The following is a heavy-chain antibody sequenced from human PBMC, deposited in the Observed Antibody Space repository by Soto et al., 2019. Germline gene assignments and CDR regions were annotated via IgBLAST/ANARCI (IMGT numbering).Heavy chain of an antibody. Sequence: GESLKISCEASGYSFTVYWIAWVRQMPGIGLEWMGIINPGDSDTRYSPSFQGQVTISADKSTSTAYLQWSSLKASDTAMYYCAGLSNIVTYTTSWLGVGYCGQGTRVTDPS. D-gene: IGHD2-2*01. CDR2: INPGDSDT. CDR3: AGLSNIVTYTTSWLGVGY. CDR1: GYSFTVYW. J-gene: IGHJ4*02. V-gene: IGHV5-51*01.